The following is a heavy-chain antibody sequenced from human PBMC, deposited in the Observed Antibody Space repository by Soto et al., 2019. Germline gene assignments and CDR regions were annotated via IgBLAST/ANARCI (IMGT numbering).Heavy chain of an antibody. D-gene: IGHD1-26*01. Sequence: ESGGGLVQPGGSLRLSCAASGFTFSSYAMNWVRQAPGQGLEWVSTVSDSGGSTYYADSVQGRFTISRDNSKNTLFLHMNSLGAEDTAIYYCARTIVGGVVHAFDFWGQGTLVTVSS. V-gene: IGHV3-23*01. CDR1: GFTFSSYA. CDR3: ARTIVGGVVHAFDF. J-gene: IGHJ4*02. CDR2: VSDSGGST.